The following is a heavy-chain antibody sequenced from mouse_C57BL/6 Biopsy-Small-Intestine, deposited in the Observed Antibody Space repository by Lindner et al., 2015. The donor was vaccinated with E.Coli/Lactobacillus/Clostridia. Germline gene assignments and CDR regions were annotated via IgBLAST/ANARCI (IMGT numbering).Heavy chain of an antibody. J-gene: IGHJ2*01. CDR2: IIPILHIT. CDR1: GGIFNNYA. CDR3: AKEGDLSYFDY. Sequence: SVKVSCKTSGGIFNNYAVSWVRQAPGQGLEWMGRIIPILHITNYAENFQGRVTVTADKSTGTVYMDLSSLRAEDTAVYYCAKEGDLSYFDYWGLGTLVTVSS. V-gene: IGHV1-81*01.